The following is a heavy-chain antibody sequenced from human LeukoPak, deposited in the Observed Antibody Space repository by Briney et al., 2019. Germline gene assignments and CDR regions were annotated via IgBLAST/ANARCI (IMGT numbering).Heavy chain of an antibody. V-gene: IGHV4-59*01. CDR2: IYNSGST. J-gene: IGHJ4*02. Sequence: SETLSLTCTVSGGSISSYYWSWIRQPPGKGLEWIGYIYNSGSTNYNPSLKSRVTISVDTSKNQFSLKLSSVTAADTAVYYCARDSDGAYFDFWGQGTLVTVSS. D-gene: IGHD4/OR15-4a*01. CDR1: GGSISSYY. CDR3: ARDSDGAYFDF.